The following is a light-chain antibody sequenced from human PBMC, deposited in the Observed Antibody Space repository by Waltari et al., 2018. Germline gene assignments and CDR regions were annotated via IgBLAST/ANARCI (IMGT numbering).Light chain of an antibody. CDR1: QSVRTSY. CDR3: QQYGSSTGT. Sequence: EIVLTQSPGTQSSSQGERAPLSCRARQSVRTSYVAWYQMNPGQAPRLLIHSASSRAIGIPARFIGSGSGTDFTLSISRLEPEDSAVYYCQQYGSSTGTFGQGTKVEIK. J-gene: IGKJ1*01. V-gene: IGKV3-20*01. CDR2: SAS.